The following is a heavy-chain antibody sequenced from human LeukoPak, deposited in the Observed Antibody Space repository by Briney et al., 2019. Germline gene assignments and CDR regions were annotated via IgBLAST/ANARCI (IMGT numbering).Heavy chain of an antibody. Sequence: PSETLSLTCTVSGGSISSSSYYWGWIRQPPGKGLEWIGSIYYSGSTYYNPSLKSRVTISVDTSKNQFSLKLSSVTAADTAVYYCARTRQWDWNYVGWFDPWGQGTLVTVSS. D-gene: IGHD1-7*01. V-gene: IGHV4-39*07. CDR3: ARTRQWDWNYVGWFDP. CDR1: GGSISSSSYY. CDR2: IYYSGST. J-gene: IGHJ5*02.